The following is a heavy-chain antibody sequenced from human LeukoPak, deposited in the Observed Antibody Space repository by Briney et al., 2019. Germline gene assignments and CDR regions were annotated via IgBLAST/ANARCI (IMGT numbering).Heavy chain of an antibody. Sequence: SETLSLTCAVYGGSFSGYYWNWIRQPPGKGLEWIGEINHSGSTNYNPSLKSRVIISVDTSKNQFSLKLSSVTAADTAVYYCARTNYDSSGYYYFYFDYWGQGTLVTVSS. CDR2: INHSGST. D-gene: IGHD3-22*01. J-gene: IGHJ4*02. CDR1: GGSFSGYY. CDR3: ARTNYDSSGYYYFYFDY. V-gene: IGHV4-34*01.